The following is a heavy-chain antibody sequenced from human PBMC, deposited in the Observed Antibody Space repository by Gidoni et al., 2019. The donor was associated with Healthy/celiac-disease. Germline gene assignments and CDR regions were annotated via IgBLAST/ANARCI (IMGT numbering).Heavy chain of an antibody. V-gene: IGHV3-30*18. CDR1: GFTFSSYG. CDR3: AKVPNGYYYYYYGMDV. Sequence: QVQLVESGGGVVQPGRSLRLSCAASGFTFSSYGMHWVRQSPGKGLEWVAVISYDGSNKYYADSVKGRFTISRDNSKNTLYLQMNSLRAEDTAVYYCAKVPNGYYYYYYGMDVWGQGTTVTVSS. D-gene: IGHD2-2*01. CDR2: ISYDGSNK. J-gene: IGHJ6*02.